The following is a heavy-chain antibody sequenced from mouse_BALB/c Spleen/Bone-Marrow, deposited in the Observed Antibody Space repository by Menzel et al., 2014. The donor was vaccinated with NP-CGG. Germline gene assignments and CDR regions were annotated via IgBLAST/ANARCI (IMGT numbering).Heavy chain of an antibody. Sequence: DVMLVESGGGLVQPGGSRKLSCAASGFTFSSFGMHWVRQAPEKGLEWVAYISSGSSTIYYADTVKGRFTISRDNPKNTLFLQMTSLRSEDTAMYYCARGAARVTWFAYWGQGTLVTVSA. V-gene: IGHV5-17*02. D-gene: IGHD3-1*01. CDR1: GFTFSSFG. J-gene: IGHJ3*01. CDR2: ISSGSSTI. CDR3: ARGAARVTWFAY.